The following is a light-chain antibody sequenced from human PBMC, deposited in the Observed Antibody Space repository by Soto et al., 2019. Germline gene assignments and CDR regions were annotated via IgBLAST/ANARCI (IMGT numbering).Light chain of an antibody. CDR2: GNS. CDR3: QSYDSSLSGRVV. CDR1: SSNIGAGYD. Sequence: QPVLTQPPSVSGAPGQXXTISCTGSSSNIGAGYDVHWYQQLPGTAPKLLIYGNSNRPSGVPDRFSGSKSGTSASLAITGLQAEDEADYYCQSYDSSLSGRVVFGGGTKLTVL. V-gene: IGLV1-40*01. J-gene: IGLJ2*01.